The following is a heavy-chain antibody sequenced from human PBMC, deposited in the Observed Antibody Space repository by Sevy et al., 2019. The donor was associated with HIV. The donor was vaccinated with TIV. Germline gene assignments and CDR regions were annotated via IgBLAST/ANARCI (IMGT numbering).Heavy chain of an antibody. Sequence: GGSLRLSCSASGFTFSSYAMHWVRQAPGKGLEYVSAISSNGGSTYYADSVKGRFTISRDNSKNTLYLQMSSLRAEDTAVYYCAKFYRDGGWGEEYWRQGTLVNVSS. CDR3: AKFYRDGGWGEEY. V-gene: IGHV3-64D*06. CDR2: ISSNGGST. CDR1: GFTFSSYA. J-gene: IGHJ4*02. D-gene: IGHD6-19*01.